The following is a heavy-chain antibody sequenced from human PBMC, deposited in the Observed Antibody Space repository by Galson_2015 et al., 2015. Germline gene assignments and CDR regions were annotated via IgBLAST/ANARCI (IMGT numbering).Heavy chain of an antibody. D-gene: IGHD1-1*01. CDR1: GFTFSTYA. CDR3: AKRVVTTEFYWYFNL. J-gene: IGHJ2*01. V-gene: IGHV3-23*01. CDR2: ISGSGGST. Sequence: SLRLSCAASGFTFSTYAMTWVRQAPGKGLEWVSSISGSGGSTYYADSVKGRFTISRGNSKNTLYLQMNSLRAEDTAVYYCAKRVVTTEFYWYFNLWGRGTLVTVSS.